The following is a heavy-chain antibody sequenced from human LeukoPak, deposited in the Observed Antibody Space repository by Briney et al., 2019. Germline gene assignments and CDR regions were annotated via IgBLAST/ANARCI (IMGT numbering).Heavy chain of an antibody. J-gene: IGHJ4*02. D-gene: IGHD5-12*01. Sequence: GESLKISCKGSGYTFTSSWLGWVRQMPGKGLEWMGIIYPADSTAKYSPSFQGQVTISVDKSISTAYLQWSRLEASDTAVFYCARHPKSGYNGYESDYWGQGTLVTVSS. CDR3: ARHPKSGYNGYESDY. V-gene: IGHV5-51*01. CDR1: GYTFTSSW. CDR2: IYPADSTA.